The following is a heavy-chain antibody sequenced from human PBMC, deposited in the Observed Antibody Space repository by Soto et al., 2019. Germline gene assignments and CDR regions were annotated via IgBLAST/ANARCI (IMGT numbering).Heavy chain of an antibody. CDR1: GFTFSSYS. Sequence: GGSLRLSCAASGFTFSSYSMNWVRQAPGKGLEWVSSISSSSSYIYYADSVKGRFTISRDNAKNSLYLQMNSLRAEDTAVYYCAREQSIVVVPAAVDYWGEGTLVPVSS. CDR2: ISSSSSYI. D-gene: IGHD2-2*01. V-gene: IGHV3-21*01. CDR3: AREQSIVVVPAAVDY. J-gene: IGHJ4*02.